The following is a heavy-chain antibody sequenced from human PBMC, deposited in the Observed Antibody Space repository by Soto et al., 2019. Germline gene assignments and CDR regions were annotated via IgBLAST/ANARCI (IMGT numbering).Heavy chain of an antibody. D-gene: IGHD1-1*01. CDR2: INHSGST. V-gene: IGHV4-34*01. J-gene: IGHJ4*02. CDR1: GGSFSGYY. CDR3: ARDLGRPPYFDY. Sequence: SETLSLTCAVYGGSFSGYYWSWIRQPPGKGLEWIGEINHSGSTNYNPSLKSRVTISVDTSKNQFSLKLSSVTAADTAVYYCARDLGRPPYFDYWAQGTLVTVSS.